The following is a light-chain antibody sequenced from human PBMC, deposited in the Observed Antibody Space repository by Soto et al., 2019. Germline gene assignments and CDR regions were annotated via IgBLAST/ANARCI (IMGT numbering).Light chain of an antibody. Sequence: DIHMTQSPSTLSASVGDRVTITCRASQSLTTWLAWYQQKPGKAPNLLIYKTSSLESGVPSRFSGSGSGTEFTLTISSLQPDDFPTYYCQHWTDYSWTFGQGTKVEVK. CDR2: KTS. J-gene: IGKJ1*01. V-gene: IGKV1-5*03. CDR1: QSLTTW. CDR3: QHWTDYSWT.